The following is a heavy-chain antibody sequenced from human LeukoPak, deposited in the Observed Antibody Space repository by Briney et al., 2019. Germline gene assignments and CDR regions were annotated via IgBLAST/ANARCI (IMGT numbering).Heavy chain of an antibody. Sequence: SETLSLTCTVSGGSIRSSYYYWGWIRQPPGKGLEWIGSIYDSGSTYYNPSLKSRVTISVDTSKNQFSLKLSSVTAADTAVYYCASNPFGQDYAIDYWGQGTLVTVSS. D-gene: IGHD3-16*01. J-gene: IGHJ4*02. V-gene: IGHV4-39*07. CDR3: ASNPFGQDYAIDY. CDR2: IYDSGST. CDR1: GGSIRSSYYY.